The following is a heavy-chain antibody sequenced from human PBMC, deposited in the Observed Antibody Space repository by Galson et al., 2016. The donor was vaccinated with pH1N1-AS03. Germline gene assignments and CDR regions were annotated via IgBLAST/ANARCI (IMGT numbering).Heavy chain of an antibody. J-gene: IGHJ4*02. CDR1: GFSLSTGGVH. CDR2: IFWDGET. V-gene: IGHV2-5*02. Sequence: PALVKPTQTLTLTCSFSGFSLSTGGVHVAWIRQPPGKALEWLALIFWDGETRYRPSLTSRLTITKDTSKNEVVLTMTNMDPVDTATYYCARSTHVNEGLDFRGQGILVTVSS. CDR3: ARSTHVNEGLDF. D-gene: IGHD2-8*01.